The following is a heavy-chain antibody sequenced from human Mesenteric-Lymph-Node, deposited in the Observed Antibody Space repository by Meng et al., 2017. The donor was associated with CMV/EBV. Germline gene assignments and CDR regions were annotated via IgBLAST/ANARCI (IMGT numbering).Heavy chain of an antibody. V-gene: IGHV3-30*02. CDR3: ARDSGQSFRFDY. Sequence: GGSLRLSCAASGFDFSSHGMHWVRQAPGKGLEWVAFIRYDEGNKYYADSVKDRFTISRDKSKNTLYLHINSLRPEDTAVYYCARDSGQSFRFDYWGQGTLVTVSS. D-gene: IGHD6-25*01. CDR1: GFDFSSHG. J-gene: IGHJ4*02. CDR2: IRYDEGNK.